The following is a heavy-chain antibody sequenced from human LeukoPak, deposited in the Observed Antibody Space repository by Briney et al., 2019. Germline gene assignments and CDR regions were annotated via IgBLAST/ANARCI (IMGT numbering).Heavy chain of an antibody. CDR3: ARVPRRSGGYFDY. CDR1: GGSISSYY. D-gene: IGHD6-25*01. V-gene: IGHV4-59*01. Sequence: SETLSLTCTVSGGSISSYYWSWIRQPPGKGLEWIGYIYYGGSTNYNPSLKSRVTISVDTSKNQFSLKLSSVTAADTAVYYCARVPRRSGGYFDYWGQGTLVTVSS. J-gene: IGHJ4*02. CDR2: IYYGGST.